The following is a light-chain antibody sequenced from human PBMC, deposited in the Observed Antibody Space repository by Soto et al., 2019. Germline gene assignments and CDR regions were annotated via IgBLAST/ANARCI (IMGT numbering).Light chain of an antibody. CDR1: QSLESS. V-gene: IGKV3-11*01. CDR2: DAS. J-gene: IGKJ4*01. Sequence: DIALTQSPATLSLSPGQRATLSCRANQSLESSLVWYQQKPGQAPRLLIYDASNRVTGIPARFSGSGSGTDFTLTISSLQPADFAIYYCQQRISWPLTFGGGTKVDIK. CDR3: QQRISWPLT.